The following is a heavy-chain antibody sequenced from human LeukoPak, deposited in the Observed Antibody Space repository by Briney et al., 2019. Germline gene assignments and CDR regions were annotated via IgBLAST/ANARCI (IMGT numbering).Heavy chain of an antibody. CDR2: IYYSGST. Sequence: SETLSLTCTVSGGSISSSSYYWGWIRQPPGKGLEWIGSIYYSGSTYYNPSLKSRVTISVDTSKNQFSLKLSSVTAADTAVYYCARLGDYGDYGCGYWGQGTLVTVSS. CDR1: GGSISSSSYY. J-gene: IGHJ4*02. D-gene: IGHD4-17*01. CDR3: ARLGDYGDYGCGY. V-gene: IGHV4-39*01.